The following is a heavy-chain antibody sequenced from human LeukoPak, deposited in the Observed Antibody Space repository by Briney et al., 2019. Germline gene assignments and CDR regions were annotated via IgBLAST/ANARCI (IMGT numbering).Heavy chain of an antibody. D-gene: IGHD3-10*02. CDR1: GFTFSDCA. J-gene: IGHJ6*02. V-gene: IGHV3-23*01. Sequence: PGGSLRLSCAASGFTFSDCAMSWVRQAPGTGLEWVSAIGSDGNKHYSESVKGRFAISRDNSKNTLFLQMSSLRAEDTALYYCAKDLHYYVAVDVWGQGTTVTVSS. CDR2: IGSDGNK. CDR3: AKDLHYYVAVDV.